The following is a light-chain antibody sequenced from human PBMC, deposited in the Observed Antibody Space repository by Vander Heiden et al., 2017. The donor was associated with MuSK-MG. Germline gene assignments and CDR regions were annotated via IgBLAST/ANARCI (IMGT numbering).Light chain of an antibody. CDR3: QQGNSLPWT. V-gene: IGKV1-12*02. Sequence: IRVTPSPSSVSTSVGDRVTITCRASQDISTWLGWYQQKPGSAPKLLIFDGSMVQSGVPSRFSGSGSGTDFTLTISTLQPEDFATYYCQQGNSLPWTFGQGTKVEMK. CDR2: DGS. J-gene: IGKJ1*01. CDR1: QDISTW.